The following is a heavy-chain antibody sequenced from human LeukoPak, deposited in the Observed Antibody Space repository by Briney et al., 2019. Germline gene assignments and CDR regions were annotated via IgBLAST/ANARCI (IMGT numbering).Heavy chain of an antibody. CDR3: AKGNYDYGDYESAFDI. J-gene: IGHJ3*02. Sequence: GGSLRLSCAASGFTFSSYAMHWVRQAPGKGLEWVSGISWNSGSIGYADSVKGRFTISRDNAKNSLYLQMNSLRAEDTALYYCAKGNYDYGDYESAFDIWGQGTMVTVSS. CDR2: ISWNSGSI. D-gene: IGHD4-17*01. V-gene: IGHV3-9*01. CDR1: GFTFSSYA.